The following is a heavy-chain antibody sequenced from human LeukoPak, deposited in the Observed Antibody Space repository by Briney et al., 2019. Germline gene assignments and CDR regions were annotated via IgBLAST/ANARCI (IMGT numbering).Heavy chain of an antibody. CDR3: ARRYCSSTSCLIDY. CDR1: GFTFSSYE. Sequence: GGSLRLSCAASGFTFSSYEMNWVRQAPGKGLEWLSYISSSGTTIYYADSVKGRFTISRDNAKNSLYLQMNSLRAEDTAVYYCARRYCSSTSCLIDYWGEGTLVTVSS. V-gene: IGHV3-48*03. J-gene: IGHJ4*02. CDR2: ISSSGTTI. D-gene: IGHD2-2*01.